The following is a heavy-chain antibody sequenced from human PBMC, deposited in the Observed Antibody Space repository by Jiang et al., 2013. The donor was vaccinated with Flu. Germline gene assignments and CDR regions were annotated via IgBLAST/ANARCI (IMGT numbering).Heavy chain of an antibody. CDR3: AKFRDGYYHYYGMDV. V-gene: IGHV4-59*01. CDR1: GGSISTYY. CDR2: TYYSGSS. D-gene: IGHD3-10*01. J-gene: IGHJ6*02. Sequence: GPGLVKPSETLSLTCTVSGGSISTYYWGWFRQPPGKALEWIGYTYYSGSSNSNPSLKSRVTISVETSKNQFSLRLSSVTAADTAVYHCAKFRDGYYHYYGMDVWGPGTTGHRLL.